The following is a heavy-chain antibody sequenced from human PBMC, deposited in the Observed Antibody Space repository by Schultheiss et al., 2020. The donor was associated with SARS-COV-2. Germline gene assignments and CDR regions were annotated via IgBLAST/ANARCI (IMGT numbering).Heavy chain of an antibody. V-gene: IGHV3-30*04. Sequence: GGSLRLSCAASGFTFSSYAMHWVRQAPGKGLEWVAVISYDGSNKYYADSVKGRFTISRDNSKNTLYLQMNSLRAEDTAVYYCARFMLGILTLDYWGQGTLVTVSS. CDR1: GFTFSSYA. D-gene: IGHD3-16*01. J-gene: IGHJ4*02. CDR2: ISYDGSNK. CDR3: ARFMLGILTLDY.